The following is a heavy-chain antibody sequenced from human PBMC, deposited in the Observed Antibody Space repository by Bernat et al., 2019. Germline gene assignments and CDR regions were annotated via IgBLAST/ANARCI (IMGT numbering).Heavy chain of an antibody. CDR1: GYIFNTYA. CDR3: ARDRTTGSGTYGMDV. V-gene: IGHV1-3*01. J-gene: IGHJ6*02. D-gene: IGHD3-10*01. Sequence: QVQLLQSGTEVKKPGASVLVSCKASGYIFNTYAVHWVRQAPGQGLEWMGWINEVNGNSRYSQQFQGRLTINWDTSATTAYMELSSLTSEDTAVYYCARDRTTGSGTYGMDVWGQGTTVSVSS. CDR2: INEVNGNS.